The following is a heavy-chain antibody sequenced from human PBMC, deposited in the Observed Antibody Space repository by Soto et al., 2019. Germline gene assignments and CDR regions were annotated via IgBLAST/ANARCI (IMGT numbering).Heavy chain of an antibody. D-gene: IGHD2-15*01. V-gene: IGHV1-69*13. Sequence: ASVKVSCKASGGTFSSYAISWVRQAPGQGLEWMGGIIPIFGTANYAQKFQGRVTITADESTSTAYMELSSLRSEDTAVYYCARGVVRAYYYGMDVWGQGTTVTVSS. J-gene: IGHJ6*02. CDR2: IIPIFGTA. CDR3: ARGVVRAYYYGMDV. CDR1: GGTFSSYA.